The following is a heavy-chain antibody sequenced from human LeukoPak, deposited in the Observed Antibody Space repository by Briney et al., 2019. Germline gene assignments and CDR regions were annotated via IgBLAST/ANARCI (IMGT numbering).Heavy chain of an antibody. J-gene: IGHJ4*02. CDR3: AKVADYYGSGSYYTQ. Sequence: GGSLRLSCAASGFTFSSYGMSWVRQAPGKGLEWVSAIGGRDGSTYYADSVKGRFTISRDNSKNTLYLQMNSLRAEDTAVYYCAKVADYYGSGSYYTQWGQGTLVTVSS. CDR1: GFTFSSYG. D-gene: IGHD3-10*01. CDR2: IGGRDGST. V-gene: IGHV3-23*01.